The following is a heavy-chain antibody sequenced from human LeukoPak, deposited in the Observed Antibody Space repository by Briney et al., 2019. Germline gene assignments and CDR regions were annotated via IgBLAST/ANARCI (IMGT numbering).Heavy chain of an antibody. CDR2: ISGSGGST. Sequence: PGGSLRLSCAASGFTFSSYAMSRVRQAPGKGLEWVSAISGSGGSTYYADSVKGRFTISRDNSKNTLYLQMNSLRAEDTAVYYCAKGRSTSCYYNWFDPWGQGTLVTVSS. D-gene: IGHD2-2*01. J-gene: IGHJ5*02. CDR3: AKGRSTSCYYNWFDP. V-gene: IGHV3-23*01. CDR1: GFTFSSYA.